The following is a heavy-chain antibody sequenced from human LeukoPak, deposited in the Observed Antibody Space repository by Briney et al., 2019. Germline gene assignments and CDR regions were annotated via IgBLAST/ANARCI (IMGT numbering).Heavy chain of an antibody. CDR3: ARAQFDS. J-gene: IGHJ4*02. V-gene: IGHV3-7*04. CDR2: IKQDGSEK. CDR1: GFTFSSYW. Sequence: GGSLRLSCAAYGFTFSSYWMKWVRQAPGKGLEWVANIKQDGSEKYYVDSVKGRFTISRDNAKNSLYLQMNSLRAEDTAVYYCARAQFDSWGQGTLVTVSS.